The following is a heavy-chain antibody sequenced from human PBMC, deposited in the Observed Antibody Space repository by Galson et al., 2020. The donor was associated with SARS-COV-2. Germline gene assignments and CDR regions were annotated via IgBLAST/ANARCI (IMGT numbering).Heavy chain of an antibody. D-gene: IGHD2-21*02. J-gene: IGHJ4*02. CDR2: LYSADSV. CDR3: ARGGVTPNDD. CDR1: GFRVSDTH. V-gene: IGHV3-53*01. Sequence: GGSLRLSCAASGFRVSDTHMTWVRQAPGKGLEWVSVLYSADSVYYADSVKGRFTISRDNSQNRVYLLMTNLTADDTAVYYCARGGVTPNDDWGQGILVTVSS.